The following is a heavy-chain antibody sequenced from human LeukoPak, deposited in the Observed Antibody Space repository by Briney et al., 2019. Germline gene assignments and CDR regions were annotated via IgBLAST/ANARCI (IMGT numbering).Heavy chain of an antibody. CDR2: ISGSGIST. CDR1: GFTLSSYA. D-gene: IGHD3-3*02. Sequence: GGSLRLSCAASGFTLSSYALSWVRQAPGKGLEWVSAISGSGISTYYADSVKGRFTISRDNSKNTLYLHMHSLRGEDTALYYCAKPREVASTGAFDIWGQGTMVTVPS. J-gene: IGHJ3*02. V-gene: IGHV3-23*01. CDR3: AKPREVASTGAFDI.